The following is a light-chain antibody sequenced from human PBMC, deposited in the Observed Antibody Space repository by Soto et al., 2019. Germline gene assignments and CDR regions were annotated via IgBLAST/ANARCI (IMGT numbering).Light chain of an antibody. Sequence: QSALTQPASVSGSPGQSITISCTGTSSDVCGCNCVSWYQQHPGKAPKLMIYEVNNRPSGVSNRFSGSKSGNAASLTISGLQAEDEADYYCSSFTTPRTDVFGTGTKLTVL. J-gene: IGLJ1*01. CDR1: SSDVCGCNC. V-gene: IGLV2-14*01. CDR3: SSFTTPRTDV. CDR2: EVN.